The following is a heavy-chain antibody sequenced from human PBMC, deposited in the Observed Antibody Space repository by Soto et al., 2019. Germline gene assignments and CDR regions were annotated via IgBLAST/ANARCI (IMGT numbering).Heavy chain of an antibody. CDR3: ARSNWNYIRTLDY. Sequence: AETLSLTSTVSACSSSSDSWSWIRPAPGKGLEWIGEIHHSGRTHYNPSLKSRVTMSVGTSDNQLSLKLNSVTAADTAVYYCARSNWNYIRTLDYWGQGTLVTVSS. D-gene: IGHD1-7*01. CDR2: IHHSGRT. V-gene: IGHV4-59*12. J-gene: IGHJ4*02. CDR1: ACSSSSDS.